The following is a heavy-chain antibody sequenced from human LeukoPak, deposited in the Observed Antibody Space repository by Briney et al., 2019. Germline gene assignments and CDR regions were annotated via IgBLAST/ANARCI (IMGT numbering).Heavy chain of an antibody. V-gene: IGHV3-21*01. D-gene: IGHD3-10*01. J-gene: IGHJ4*02. CDR3: AGSIGAGTHDY. CDR2: ITSTSNYI. Sequence: GGSLRLSCAASGFTFSTYSMNWVRQAPGKGLEWVSSITSTSNYIYYADSLKGRFTLSRDNAKNSLYLQMNSLRAEDTAVYYCAGSIGAGTHDYWGQGTLVTVSS. CDR1: GFTFSTYS.